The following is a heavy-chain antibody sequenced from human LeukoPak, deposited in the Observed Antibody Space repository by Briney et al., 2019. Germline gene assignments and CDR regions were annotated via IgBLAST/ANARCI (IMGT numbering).Heavy chain of an antibody. J-gene: IGHJ4*02. V-gene: IGHV4-59*08. Sequence: SETLSLTCTVSGGSISSYYWSWIRQPPGKGLEWIGYIYYSGSTNYNPSLKSRVTISVDTSKNQFSLKLSSVTAADTAVYYCAPTKGPYYDFWSGYYTSWGQGTLVTVSS. CDR2: IYYSGST. CDR1: GGSISSYY. CDR3: APTKGPYYDFWSGYYTS. D-gene: IGHD3-3*01.